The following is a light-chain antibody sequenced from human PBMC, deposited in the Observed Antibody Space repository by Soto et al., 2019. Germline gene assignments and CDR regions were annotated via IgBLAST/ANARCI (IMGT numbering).Light chain of an antibody. CDR2: EVS. CDR1: SSDVGGYNY. J-gene: IGLJ2*01. V-gene: IGLV2-14*01. CDR3: SSYTSSSTLV. Sequence: QSALTQPASVSGSPGQSITISCTGTSSDVGGYNYVSWYQQHPGKAPKLMIYEVSNRPSGVSNRLSGPKSGNTASLNISGLQAEDEADYYCSSYTSSSTLVFGGGTKLTVL.